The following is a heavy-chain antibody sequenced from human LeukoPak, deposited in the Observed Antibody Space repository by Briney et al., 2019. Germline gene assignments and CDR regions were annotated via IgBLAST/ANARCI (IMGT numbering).Heavy chain of an antibody. CDR3: ARGVVVVPAASNFDY. CDR2: INHSGST. CDR1: GGSFSGYY. Sequence: SETLSLTRAVYGGSFSGYYWSWIRQPPGKGLEWIGEINHSGSTNYNPSLKSRVTISVDTSKNQFSLKLSSVTAADTAVYYCARGVVVVPAASNFDYWGQGTLVTVSS. V-gene: IGHV4-34*01. D-gene: IGHD2-2*01. J-gene: IGHJ4*02.